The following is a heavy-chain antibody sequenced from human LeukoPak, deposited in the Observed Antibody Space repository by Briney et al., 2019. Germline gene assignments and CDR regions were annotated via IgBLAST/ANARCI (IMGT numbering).Heavy chain of an antibody. CDR2: PYHSGST. CDR3: ARDRIRSWDPPYFDY. D-gene: IGHD1-26*01. V-gene: IGHV4-38-2*02. Sequence: SQTLSLTCTVSGYSISSGYSWGWIRQPPGKGLEWIGRPYHSGSTYYNPSLKSRVTISVDTSKNQFSLKLSPVTAADTAVYYCARDRIRSWDPPYFDYWGQGTLVTVSS. CDR1: GYSISSGYS. J-gene: IGHJ4*02.